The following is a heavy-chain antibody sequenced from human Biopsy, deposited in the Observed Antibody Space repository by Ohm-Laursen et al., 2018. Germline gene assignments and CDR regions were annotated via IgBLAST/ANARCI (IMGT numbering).Heavy chain of an antibody. J-gene: IGHJ3*01. CDR2: FSHTGNT. CDR1: GGSFSGYD. CDR3: ARGPYGDNAGAFDV. D-gene: IGHD4/OR15-4a*01. V-gene: IGHV4-34*01. Sequence: SVTLSLTCAVDGGSFSGYDWTWMRQPPGKGLEGVGEFSHTGNTIYNPSLKSRLTISVDKSKNHFSLRLTSLTAADTATYFCARGPYGDNAGAFDVWGQGTVVTVSS.